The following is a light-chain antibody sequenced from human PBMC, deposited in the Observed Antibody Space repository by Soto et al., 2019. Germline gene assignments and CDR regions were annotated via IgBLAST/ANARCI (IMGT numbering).Light chain of an antibody. V-gene: IGLV2-14*01. CDR1: SSDVGGYDY. CDR3: SPYKSTHIWV. CDR2: DVS. J-gene: IGLJ1*01. Sequence: QSALTQPASVSGSPGQSIAISCTGTSSDVGGYDYVSWYQQHAGKAPKLMIYDVSNRPSGVPNRFSGSKSGNTASLTISGPRGGDGGSYPCSPYKSTHIWVFGTGTNPPVL.